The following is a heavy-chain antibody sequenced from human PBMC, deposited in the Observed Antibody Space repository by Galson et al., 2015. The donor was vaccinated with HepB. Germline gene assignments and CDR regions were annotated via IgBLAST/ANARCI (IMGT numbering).Heavy chain of an antibody. CDR1: GFTFSGSA. CDR2: IRSKANSYAT. J-gene: IGHJ6*04. Sequence: SLRLSCAASGFTFSGSAMHWVRQASGKGLEWVGHIRSKANSYATTYAASVKGRFTISRDDSKNTAYLQMNSLKTEDTAVYYCTRGLVVVAATQDYSYYYGMDVWGKGTTVTVSS. CDR3: TRGLVVVAATQDYSYYYGMDV. D-gene: IGHD2-15*01. V-gene: IGHV3-73*01.